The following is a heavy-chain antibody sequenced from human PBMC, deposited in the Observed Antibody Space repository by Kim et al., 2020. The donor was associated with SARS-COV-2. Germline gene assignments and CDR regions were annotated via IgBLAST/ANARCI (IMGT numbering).Heavy chain of an antibody. Sequence: SETLSLTCTVSADSINNYYCNWIRHPAGKGLDWIGHISTSGNTNYNPSLKSRVTMSVDTSKNQFSLKLNSVTAADTAVYYCATGLVGGALTYFDYWGLGTLVTVSS. J-gene: IGHJ4*02. CDR1: ADSINNYY. D-gene: IGHD1-26*01. V-gene: IGHV4-4*07. CDR2: ISTSGNT. CDR3: ATGLVGGALTYFDY.